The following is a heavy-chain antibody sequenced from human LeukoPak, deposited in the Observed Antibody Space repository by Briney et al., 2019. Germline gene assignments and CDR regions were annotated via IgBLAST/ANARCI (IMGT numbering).Heavy chain of an antibody. D-gene: IGHD6-13*01. V-gene: IGHV4-59*08. J-gene: IGHJ1*01. Sequence: PSETLSLTCTDSGGSISNYYWSWIRQPPGKGLECMGYIYYSGTTNYNPSLKSRVTISVDTSKNQFSLWLSSVTAADTAVYYCARHGGYSSPYLHWGQGTLVTVSS. CDR3: ARHGGYSSPYLH. CDR1: GGSISNYY. CDR2: IYYSGTT.